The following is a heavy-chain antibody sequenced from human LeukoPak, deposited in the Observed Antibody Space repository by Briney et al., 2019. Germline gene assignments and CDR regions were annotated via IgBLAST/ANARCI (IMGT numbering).Heavy chain of an antibody. CDR3: ARDSTVTTIDY. Sequence: GGSLRLSCVASGFTLSSYNMNWVRQAPGKGLEWVSSISSSSSYIYYADSVKGRFTISRDNAKNSLYLQMNSLRAEDTAVYYCARDSTVTTIDYWGQGTLVAVSS. D-gene: IGHD4-17*01. J-gene: IGHJ4*02. CDR1: GFTLSSYN. CDR2: ISSSSSYI. V-gene: IGHV3-21*01.